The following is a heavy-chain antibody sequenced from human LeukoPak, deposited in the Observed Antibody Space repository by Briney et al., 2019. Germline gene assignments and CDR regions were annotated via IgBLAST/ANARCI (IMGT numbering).Heavy chain of an antibody. CDR1: GGSFSGYY. D-gene: IGHD3-22*01. Sequence: SETLSFTCAVFGGSFSGYYWNWIRQSPGKGLEWIGEIHHSGSTNYNPSLKSRVTISIDTSKNQFSLRLSSVTAADTAVYYCARGRLRDDSGGYSPNRFYSYGMDVWGQGTTVTVSS. CDR2: IHHSGST. V-gene: IGHV4-34*01. CDR3: ARGRLRDDSGGYSPNRFYSYGMDV. J-gene: IGHJ6*02.